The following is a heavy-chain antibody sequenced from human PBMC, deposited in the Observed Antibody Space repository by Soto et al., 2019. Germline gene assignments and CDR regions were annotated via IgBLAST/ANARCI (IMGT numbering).Heavy chain of an antibody. CDR1: GFTFTSSA. Sequence: QMQLVQSGPEVKKPGTSVKVSCKASGFTFTSSAVQWVRQARGHRLEWIGWIVVGSGNTNYAQKFQERVTITRDMSTITGYMELSSLRSDDTAVYYCAAAGYGETDYWGKGTLVTVSS. CDR2: IVVGSGNT. V-gene: IGHV1-58*01. CDR3: AAAGYGETDY. D-gene: IGHD4-17*01. J-gene: IGHJ4*02.